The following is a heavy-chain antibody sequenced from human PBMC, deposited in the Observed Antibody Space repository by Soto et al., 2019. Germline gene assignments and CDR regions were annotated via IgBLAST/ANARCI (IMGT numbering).Heavy chain of an antibody. CDR2: ISYDGSKK. J-gene: IGHJ4*02. V-gene: IGHV3-30*18. CDR1: GFSFSTYG. D-gene: IGHD6-13*01. Sequence: GGSLRLSCAASGFSFSTYGMHWVRQAPGKGLEWVAVISYDGSKKYYADSVKGRLTISRDNSKKTLYLQLNSLRAEDTAVYFCAKDLAVAETGIFDYWGQGTLVTVSS. CDR3: AKDLAVAETGIFDY.